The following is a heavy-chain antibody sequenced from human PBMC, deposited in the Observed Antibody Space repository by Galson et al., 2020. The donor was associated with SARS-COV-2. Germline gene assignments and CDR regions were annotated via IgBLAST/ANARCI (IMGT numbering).Heavy chain of an antibody. D-gene: IGHD3-10*01. J-gene: IGHJ4*02. CDR1: GGSISSGGYY. CDR3: ERYGSWGAFDY. Sequence: ASETLSLTCTVSGGSISSGGYYWSCIRQHPGKGLEWIGYTYYSGSTYSNPSLKSRVTITVNTSKNQFSLKLSSVTAADTAVYYCERYGSWGAFDYWGQGTLVTVSS. CDR2: TYYSGST. V-gene: IGHV4-31*03.